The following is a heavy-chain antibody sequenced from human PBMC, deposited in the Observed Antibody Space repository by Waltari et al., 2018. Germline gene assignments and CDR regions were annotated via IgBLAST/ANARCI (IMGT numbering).Heavy chain of an antibody. CDR1: GFTMSSYF. V-gene: IGHV3-33*06. CDR2: VWSDGNEK. CDR3: AKEQEAFDI. Sequence: QLQLVESGGGVVQPGKSLRLSCAASGFTMSSYFMHWVRQDPGKGLEGVAVVWSDGNEKYYGDSVKGRFTISRDNSKNIVYLQMNSLRAEDTAVYFCAKEQEAFDIWGQGTVVTVS. J-gene: IGHJ3*02.